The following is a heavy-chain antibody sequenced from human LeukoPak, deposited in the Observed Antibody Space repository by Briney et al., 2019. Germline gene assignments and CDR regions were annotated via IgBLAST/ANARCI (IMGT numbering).Heavy chain of an antibody. CDR3: ASSVAGTGDYFDY. CDR1: GFTFYSYA. V-gene: IGHV3-23*01. Sequence: GGSLRLSCASSGFTFYSYAMSWVRQAPGKGLEWLSVISGSGGSRYSADSVKGRFTISRDNSKNTLYLQMNSLRAEDTAVYYCASSVAGTGDYFDYWGQGTLVTVSS. CDR2: ISGSGGSR. D-gene: IGHD6-19*01. J-gene: IGHJ4*02.